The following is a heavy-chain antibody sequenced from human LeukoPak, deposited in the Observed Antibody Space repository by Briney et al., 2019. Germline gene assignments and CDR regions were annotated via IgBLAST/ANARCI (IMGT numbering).Heavy chain of an antibody. CDR3: ARGKQLWLYYFDY. CDR1: GFTFSSYA. Sequence: GGSLRLSCAASGFTFSSYAMHWVRQAPGKGLEWVAVISYDGSNKYYADSVKGRFTISGDNSKNTLYLQMNSLRAEDTAVYYCARGKQLWLYYFDYWGQGTLVTVSS. D-gene: IGHD5-18*01. V-gene: IGHV3-30*04. J-gene: IGHJ4*02. CDR2: ISYDGSNK.